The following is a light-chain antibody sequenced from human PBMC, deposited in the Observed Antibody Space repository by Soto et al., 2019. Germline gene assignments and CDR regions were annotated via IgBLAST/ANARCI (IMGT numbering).Light chain of an antibody. V-gene: IGKV3-20*01. CDR1: QSVSSSY. J-gene: IGKJ1*01. CDR2: GAS. Sequence: EIVLKQSTGTLSLSPGERATLSCRASQSVSSSYLAWNQQKPGQAPRLLIYGASSRATGIPDRFSGSGSGTDFTLTISRLEPEDFAVYYCQQYDSSPRTFGQGTNVDIK. CDR3: QQYDSSPRT.